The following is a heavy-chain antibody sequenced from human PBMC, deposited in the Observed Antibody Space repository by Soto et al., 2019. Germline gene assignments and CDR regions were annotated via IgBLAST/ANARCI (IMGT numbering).Heavy chain of an antibody. J-gene: IGHJ4*02. D-gene: IGHD3-9*01. CDR3: AKDHPPDYDILPGYLFNY. CDR1: GFTFSSYA. V-gene: IGHV3-23*01. Sequence: HPGGSLRLSCAASGFTFSSYAMSWVRQAPGKGLEWVSAISGSGGSTYYADSVKGRFTISRDNSKNTLYLQMNSLRAEDTAVYYSAKDHPPDYDILPGYLFNYGGRGTRVTASS. CDR2: ISGSGGST.